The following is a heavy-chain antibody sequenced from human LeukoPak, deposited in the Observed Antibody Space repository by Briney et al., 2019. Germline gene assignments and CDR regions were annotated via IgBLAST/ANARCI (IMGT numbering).Heavy chain of an antibody. V-gene: IGHV4-59*01. J-gene: IGHJ6*02. D-gene: IGHD1-20*01. CDR1: GGSISSYY. CDR2: IYYSGST. CDR3: GRDLSLTGTDPPGMDV. Sequence: PSETLSLTCTVSGGSISSYYRSWIRQPPGKGLEWIGYIYYSGSTNYNPSLKSRVTISVDTSKNQFSLKLSSVTAADTAVYYCGRDLSLTGTDPPGMDVWGQGTTVTVSS.